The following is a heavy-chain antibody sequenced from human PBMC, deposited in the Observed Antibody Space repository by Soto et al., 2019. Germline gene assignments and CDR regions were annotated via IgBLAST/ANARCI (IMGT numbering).Heavy chain of an antibody. CDR2: ISSSSSYI. V-gene: IGHV3-21*01. CDR3: ARGSRDGYNYGGFDY. CDR1: GFTFSSYS. D-gene: IGHD5-12*01. Sequence: PGGSLRLSCAASGFTFSSYSMNWVRQAPGKGLEWVSSISSSSSYIYYADSVKGRFTISRDNAKNSLYLQMNSLRAEDTAVYYCARGSRDGYNYGGFDYWGQGTLVTSPQ. J-gene: IGHJ4*02.